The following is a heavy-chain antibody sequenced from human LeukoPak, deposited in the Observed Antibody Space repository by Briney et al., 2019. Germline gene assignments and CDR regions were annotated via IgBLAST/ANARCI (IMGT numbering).Heavy chain of an antibody. D-gene: IGHD3-22*01. Sequence: SVKVSCKASGGTFSSYAISWVRQAPGQGLEWMGGIIPIFGTANYAQKFQGRVTMTRDMSTSTVYMELSSLRSEDTAVYYCARESGYYDSSGYRFDYWGQGTLVTVSS. CDR3: ARESGYYDSSGYRFDY. V-gene: IGHV1-69*05. CDR1: GGTFSSYA. J-gene: IGHJ4*02. CDR2: IIPIFGTA.